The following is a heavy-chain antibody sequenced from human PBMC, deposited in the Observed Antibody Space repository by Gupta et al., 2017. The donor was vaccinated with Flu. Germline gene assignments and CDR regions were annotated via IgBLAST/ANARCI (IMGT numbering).Heavy chain of an antibody. Sequence: QLQLQESGPGLVEPSETLSLTCTVPGVSISRSSYYWGWIRQPPGKGLEWIGSISNTGNTYYNPSLKSRVTISVDTSKSQFSLKLSSVTAADTAVYYCARKPGSASYYLDYWGQGTRVTVSS. J-gene: IGHJ4*02. CDR1: GVSISRSSYY. D-gene: IGHD3-10*01. CDR3: ARKPGSASYYLDY. V-gene: IGHV4-39*01. CDR2: ISNTGNT.